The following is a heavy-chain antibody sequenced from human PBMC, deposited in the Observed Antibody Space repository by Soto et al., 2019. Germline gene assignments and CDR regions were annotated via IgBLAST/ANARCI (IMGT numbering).Heavy chain of an antibody. CDR3: ARGGNYYASGSFFGGYGMDV. D-gene: IGHD3-10*01. J-gene: IGHJ6*02. Sequence: QVQLVESGGGVVQPGRSLRLSCAASGFTFSNYAMHWVRQAPGKGLEWVIVISYDGSNKYYADSEKGRFTISRDNSKNTLYLQMNSLRAEDTAVYYCARGGNYYASGSFFGGYGMDVWGQGTTVTVSS. V-gene: IGHV3-30*04. CDR2: ISYDGSNK. CDR1: GFTFSNYA.